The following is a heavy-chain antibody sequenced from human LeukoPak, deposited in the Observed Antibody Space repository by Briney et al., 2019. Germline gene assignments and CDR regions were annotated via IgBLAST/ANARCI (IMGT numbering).Heavy chain of an antibody. D-gene: IGHD2/OR15-2a*01. Sequence: PGGSLRPSCAVSGFSFRNYAMSWVRQAPGKALEWVSRVDGGGSTFYADSVKCRFSISRDTSKSTLCLQMSSLRGEDTAIYYCARDDAPGGGFLDCWGQGTLVTVSS. CDR1: GFSFRNYA. V-gene: IGHV3-23*01. CDR3: ARDDAPGGGFLDC. CDR2: VDGGGST. J-gene: IGHJ4*02.